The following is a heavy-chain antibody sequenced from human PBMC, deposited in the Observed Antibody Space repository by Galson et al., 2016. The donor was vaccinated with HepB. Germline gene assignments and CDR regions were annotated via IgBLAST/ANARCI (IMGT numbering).Heavy chain of an antibody. D-gene: IGHD2-2*01. CDR3: ARDSSSRSTEPFEY. Sequence: SLRLSCAASGFELSYYYMSWIRQAPGKGLEWIAYTSSSSSYTNYADSVKGRFTISRDDTKNSVHLQMNSLRAEDTAVYYCARDSSSRSTEPFEYWGQGTLVTVSS. J-gene: IGHJ4*02. CDR2: TSSSSSYT. CDR1: GFELSYYY. V-gene: IGHV3-11*06.